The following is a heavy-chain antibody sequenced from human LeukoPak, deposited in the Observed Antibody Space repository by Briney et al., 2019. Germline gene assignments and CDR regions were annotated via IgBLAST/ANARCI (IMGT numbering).Heavy chain of an antibody. J-gene: IGHJ4*02. CDR1: GYTFTGYY. D-gene: IGHD1-26*01. CDR2: MNPNSGGT. V-gene: IGHV1-2*02. Sequence: ASVKVSCKASGYTFTGYYMHWVRQAPGQGLEWMGWMNPNSGGTNYAQKFQGRVTMTRDTSISTAYMELSRLRSDDTAVYYCATVVGARGGDYFDYWGQGTLVTASS. CDR3: ATVVGARGGDYFDY.